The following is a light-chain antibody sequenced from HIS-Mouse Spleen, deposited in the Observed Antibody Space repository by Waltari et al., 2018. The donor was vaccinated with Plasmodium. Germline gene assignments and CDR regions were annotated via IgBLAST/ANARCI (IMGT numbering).Light chain of an antibody. V-gene: IGKV3-20*01. Sequence: EIVLTQSPGTLSLSPGERATLSCRASQSVSSSYLAWYQQKPGQAPRLLIYGASSRATGIPDRFSGRWSGTAFTLTISRLEPEDFAVYYCQQYGSSPYTFGQGTKLEIK. J-gene: IGKJ2*01. CDR1: QSVSSSY. CDR2: GAS. CDR3: QQYGSSPYT.